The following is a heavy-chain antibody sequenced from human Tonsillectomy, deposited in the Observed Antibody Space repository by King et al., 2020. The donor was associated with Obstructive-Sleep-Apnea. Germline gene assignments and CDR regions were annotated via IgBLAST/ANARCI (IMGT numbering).Heavy chain of an antibody. CDR1: GFTFISYA. D-gene: IGHD3-10*01. J-gene: IGHJ6*02. Sequence: VQLVESGGGVVQPGRSLRLSCAASGFTFISYAMHWVRQAPGKGLEWVAVISYDGSNKYYADSVKGRFTISRDNSKNTLYLQMNSLSAEDTAVYYCAREDYGSGAAHGMDVWGQGTTVTVSS. CDR2: ISYDGSNK. CDR3: AREDYGSGAAHGMDV. V-gene: IGHV3-30*04.